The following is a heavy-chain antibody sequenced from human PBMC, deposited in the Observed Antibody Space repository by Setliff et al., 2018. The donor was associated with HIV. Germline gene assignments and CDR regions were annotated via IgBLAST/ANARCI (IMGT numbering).Heavy chain of an antibody. V-gene: IGHV4-34*01. CDR2: IDHSGST. D-gene: IGHD3-10*01. Sequence: PSETLSLTCAVYGTSLNTYYWTWIRYTPGRGLRWIGQIDHSGSTNYNPSLKSRVTLSVDASKNQFSLKVKSVTAADTATYYCAKKGLYYYGSGVTADYFDDWGQGTPVTVSS. CDR3: AKKGLYYYGSGVTADYFDD. CDR1: GTSLNTYY. J-gene: IGHJ4*02.